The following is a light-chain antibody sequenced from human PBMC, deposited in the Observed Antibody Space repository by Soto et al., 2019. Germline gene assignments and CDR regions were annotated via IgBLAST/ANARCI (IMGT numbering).Light chain of an antibody. V-gene: IGLV2-23*02. J-gene: IGLJ3*02. Sequence: QSALTQPASVSGSPGQSITISCTGTSSDVGSYDRVSWYQHHPGKAPTLMIYEVNKRPSGVSNRFSGSKSGNTASLTISGLQAEDEADYYCCSSVGGPKWVFGGGTQLTVL. CDR1: SSDVGSYDR. CDR2: EVN. CDR3: CSSVGGPKWV.